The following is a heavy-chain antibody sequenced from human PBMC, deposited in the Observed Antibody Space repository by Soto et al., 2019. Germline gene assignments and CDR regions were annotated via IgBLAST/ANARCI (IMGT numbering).Heavy chain of an antibody. CDR1: GYTFNTYG. V-gene: IGHV1-18*01. Sequence: QVQLVQSGAEVKKPGASVKVSCTASGYTFNTYGITWVRQAPGHGLEWMDWISTHDGRTNYAQSFQDRVTMTTDTSATTAYMELRSLRSDDTAVYYCVRDGLEKYQADYWGQGTLVTVSS. J-gene: IGHJ4*02. D-gene: IGHD1-1*01. CDR3: VRDGLEKYQADY. CDR2: ISTHDGRT.